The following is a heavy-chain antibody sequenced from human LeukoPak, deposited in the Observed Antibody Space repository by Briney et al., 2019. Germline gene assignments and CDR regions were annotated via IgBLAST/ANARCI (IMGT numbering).Heavy chain of an antibody. Sequence: GGSLRLSCAASGFTFSSYAMHWVRQAPGKGLEWVAVISYDGSNKYYADSVKGRFTISRGNSKNTLYLQMNSLRAEDTAVYYCASFWGHYRSGGPFDYWGQGTLVTVSS. CDR1: GFTFSSYA. V-gene: IGHV3-30*04. CDR2: ISYDGSNK. D-gene: IGHD6-19*01. J-gene: IGHJ4*02. CDR3: ASFWGHYRSGGPFDY.